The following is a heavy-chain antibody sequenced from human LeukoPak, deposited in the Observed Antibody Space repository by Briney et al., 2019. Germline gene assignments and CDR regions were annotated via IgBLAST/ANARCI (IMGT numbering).Heavy chain of an antibody. Sequence: GRSLRLSCVASGFTFSSYGMHWVRQAPGKGLEWGAVIWYDGSNKYYADSVKGRFTISRDNSKNTLYLQMNSLRAEDTAVYYCAKDMDTMIVVVQIDYWGQGTLVTVSS. CDR1: GFTFSSYG. CDR3: AKDMDTMIVVVQIDY. J-gene: IGHJ4*02. V-gene: IGHV3-33*06. CDR2: IWYDGSNK. D-gene: IGHD3-22*01.